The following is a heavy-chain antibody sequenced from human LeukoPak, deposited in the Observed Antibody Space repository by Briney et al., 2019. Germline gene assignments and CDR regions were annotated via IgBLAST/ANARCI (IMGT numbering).Heavy chain of an antibody. D-gene: IGHD3-10*01. CDR2: IRSKAYGGTT. CDR1: GFTFGDYA. J-gene: IGHJ4*02. Sequence: PGGSLRLSCTASGFTFGDYAMSWVRQAPGKGLEWVGFIRSKAYGGTTEYAASVKGRFTISRDDSKSIAYLQMNSLKTEDTAVYYCTREDFRGVIVGFGYWGQGTLVTVSS. CDR3: TREDFRGVIVGFGY. V-gene: IGHV3-49*04.